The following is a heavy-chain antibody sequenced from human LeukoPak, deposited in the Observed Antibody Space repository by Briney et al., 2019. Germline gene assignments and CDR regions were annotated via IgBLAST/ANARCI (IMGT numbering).Heavy chain of an antibody. CDR2: IYYSGST. Sequence: SETLSLTCTVSGGSISSSSYYWGWLRQPPGTGLEWIGSIYYSGSTYYNPSLKSRVTISVDTSKNQFSLTLSSVTAADTAVYYCARDMGGEYSGYDNLGDWFDPWGQGTLVSVSS. CDR3: ARDMGGEYSGYDNLGDWFDP. V-gene: IGHV4-39*07. CDR1: GGSISSSSYY. D-gene: IGHD5-12*01. J-gene: IGHJ5*02.